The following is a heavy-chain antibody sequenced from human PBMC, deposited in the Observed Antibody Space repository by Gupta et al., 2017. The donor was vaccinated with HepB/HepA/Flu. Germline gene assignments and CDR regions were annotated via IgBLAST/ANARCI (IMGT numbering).Heavy chain of an antibody. D-gene: IGHD2-2*02. CDR3: ATIPKGVIGRTG. V-gene: IGHV4-39*01. CDR2: IYKDGRT. CDR1: GGSISNSIYY. Sequence: QLQLQESGPGLVKPSETLSLSCTVSGGSISNSIYYWGWVRQPPGKGLEWVGSIYKDGRTKNNPSLERRVNLYVDTNKNQLHLRLSSVNGAETDVYYCATIPKGVIGRTGWGQGALVAVSS. J-gene: IGHJ4*02.